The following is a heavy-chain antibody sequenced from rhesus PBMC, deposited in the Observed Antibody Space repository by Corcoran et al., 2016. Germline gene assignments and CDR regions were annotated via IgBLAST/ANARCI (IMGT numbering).Heavy chain of an antibody. CDR1: GYTFTDYY. Sequence: EVQLVQSGAEVKKPGASVKISCKASGYTFTDYYLHWVRQAPGKGLEWMGRVDPEDGEAIHAQKFQDRGTITADTSTDTAYMELSSLRSEDTAVYYCATLAAFDYWGQGVLVTVSS. CDR3: ATLAAFDY. V-gene: IGHV1-111*02. J-gene: IGHJ4*01. CDR2: VDPEDGEA.